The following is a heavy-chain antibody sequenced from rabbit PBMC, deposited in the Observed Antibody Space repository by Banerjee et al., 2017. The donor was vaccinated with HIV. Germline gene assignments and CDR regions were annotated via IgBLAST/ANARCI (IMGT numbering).Heavy chain of an antibody. CDR3: ASRGAGYVAVGPFYFSL. CDR2: IVAGSDGMT. D-gene: IGHD6-1*01. CDR1: GFSFSSGYY. J-gene: IGHJ4*01. Sequence: QEQLVESGGGLVKPEGSLTLTCKASGFSFSSGYYMCWVRRAPRKGLEWIGCIVAGSDGMTYYASCVNGRFTISSQHAQNTVSQQLNSLTVADTAAYCCASRGAGYVAVGPFYFSLWGQGTLVPVS. V-gene: IGHV1S45*01.